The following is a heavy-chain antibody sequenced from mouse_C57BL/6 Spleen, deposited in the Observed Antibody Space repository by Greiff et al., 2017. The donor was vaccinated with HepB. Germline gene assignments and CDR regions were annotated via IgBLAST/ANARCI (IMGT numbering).Heavy chain of an antibody. CDR3: ARHEALTGFPFAY. J-gene: IGHJ3*01. Sequence: VQLQESGAELVKPGASVKLSCKASGYTFTEYTIHWVKQRYGQGLEWIGWFYPGSGSIKYNEKFKDKATLTADKTTITVYMGLSSLTSEGSAVYFCARHEALTGFPFAYWGQGTLVTVSA. CDR2: FYPGSGSI. CDR1: GYTFTEYT. V-gene: IGHV1-62-2*01.